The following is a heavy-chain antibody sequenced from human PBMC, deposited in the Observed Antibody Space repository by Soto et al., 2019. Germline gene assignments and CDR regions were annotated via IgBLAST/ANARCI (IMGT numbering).Heavy chain of an antibody. Sequence: QVQLVQSGAEVKKPGASVKVSCKASGYIFTNYYIHWVRQAPGQGLEWMAIINPLPTSGSTNYAQKFQGRVTVTSDTSTSTVYLELSSLRSDDTAVDYCARDLAAAAYWGQGTLVTVSS. D-gene: IGHD6-13*01. J-gene: IGHJ4*02. CDR1: GYIFTNYY. V-gene: IGHV1-46*01. CDR3: ARDLAAAAY. CDR2: INPLPTSGST.